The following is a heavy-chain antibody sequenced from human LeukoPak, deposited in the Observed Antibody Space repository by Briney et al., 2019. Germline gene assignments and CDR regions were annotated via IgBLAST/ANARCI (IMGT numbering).Heavy chain of an antibody. CDR3: ARRGYYYDSSGYYFFDY. CDR1: GGSISSYY. Sequence: PSETLSLTCTVSGGSISSYYWSWIRQPPGKGLEWIGYIYYSGSTYYNPSLKSRVTISVDTSKNQFSLKLSSVTAADTAVYYCARRGYYYDSSGYYFFDYWGQGTLVTVSS. J-gene: IGHJ4*02. V-gene: IGHV4-59*08. D-gene: IGHD3-22*01. CDR2: IYYSGST.